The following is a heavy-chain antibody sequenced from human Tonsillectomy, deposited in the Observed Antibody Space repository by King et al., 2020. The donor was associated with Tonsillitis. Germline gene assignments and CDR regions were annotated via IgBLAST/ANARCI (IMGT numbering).Heavy chain of an antibody. Sequence: QLQESGPGLVKPSETLSLTCTVSGGSISSSSYYWGWIRQPPGKGLEWIGSIYYSGSTSYNPSLKSRVTISVDTSKNRFSLKLSSVTAADTAVYYCARLPTYSGSWLHYYGMDVWGQGTTVTVSS. D-gene: IGHD6-13*01. CDR1: GGSISSSSYY. J-gene: IGHJ6*02. CDR3: ARLPTYSGSWLHYYGMDV. CDR2: IYYSGST. V-gene: IGHV4-39*01.